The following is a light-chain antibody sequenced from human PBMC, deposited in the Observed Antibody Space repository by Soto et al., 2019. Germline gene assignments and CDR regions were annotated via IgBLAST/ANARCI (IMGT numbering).Light chain of an antibody. CDR3: LLSYSGARGV. V-gene: IGLV7-46*01. J-gene: IGLJ2*01. CDR1: TGAVTSGHY. CDR2: DTR. Sequence: QTVVTQEPSLTVSPGGTVTLTCGSSTGAVTSGHYPYWFQQKPGQAPRTLIYDTRNKHSWTPARFSGSLLGGKAALTLSGAQPEDEAAYYCLLSYSGARGVFGGGPKLTVL.